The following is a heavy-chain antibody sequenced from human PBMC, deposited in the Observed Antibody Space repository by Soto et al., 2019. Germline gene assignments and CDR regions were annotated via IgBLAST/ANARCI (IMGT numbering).Heavy chain of an antibody. D-gene: IGHD6-19*01. CDR1: GVTLRNYA. Sequence: QVQLVQSGAEVKKPGSSVKVSCRASGVTLRNYAISWVRQAPGLGLEWMGGTIPSFGTAVYAQKFQGRVTITADESTSTAYMELSSLRSEGTAVYYCARDAVAGSWFFDFWGQGTLVSVSS. CDR2: TIPSFGTA. V-gene: IGHV1-69*01. J-gene: IGHJ4*02. CDR3: ARDAVAGSWFFDF.